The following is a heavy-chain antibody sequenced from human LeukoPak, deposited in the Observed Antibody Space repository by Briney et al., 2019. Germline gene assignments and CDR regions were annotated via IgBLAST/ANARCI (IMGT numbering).Heavy chain of an antibody. CDR2: ISWNSGSI. J-gene: IGHJ6*03. CDR1: GFTFDDYA. CDR3: AKGAYSSYYYYMDV. D-gene: IGHD6-19*01. V-gene: IGHV3-9*03. Sequence: GGSLRLSCAASGFTFDDYAMHWVRQAPGKGLEWVSGISWNSGSIGYADSVKGRFTISRDNAKNSLYLQMNSLRAEDMALYYCAKGAYSSYYYYMDVWGKGTTVTVSS.